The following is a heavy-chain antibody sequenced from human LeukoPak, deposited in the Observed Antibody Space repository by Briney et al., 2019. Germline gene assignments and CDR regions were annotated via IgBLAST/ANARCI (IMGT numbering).Heavy chain of an antibody. V-gene: IGHV3-21*01. D-gene: IGHD3-3*01. J-gene: IGHJ6*02. CDR3: ARGTFGVVIMTYYGMDV. CDR1: GFTFSSYS. Sequence: GGSLRLSCAASGFTFSSYSMNWVRQAPGKGLEWVSSISSSSSYIYYAGSVKGRFTISRDNAKNSLYLQMNSLRAEDTAVYYCARGTFGVVIMTYYGMDVWGQGTTVTVSS. CDR2: ISSSSSYI.